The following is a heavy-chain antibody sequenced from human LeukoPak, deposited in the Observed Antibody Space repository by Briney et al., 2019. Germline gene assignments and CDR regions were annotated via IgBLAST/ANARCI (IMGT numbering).Heavy chain of an antibody. D-gene: IGHD2-15*01. Sequence: SETLSLTCTVSGGSISSYYWSWIRQPAGKGLEWIGRIYTSGSTNYNPSLKSRVTMSVDTSKNQFSLKLSSVTAADTALYYCARVRVAVEALYYFDLWGQGTLVTVSS. CDR2: IYTSGST. V-gene: IGHV4-4*07. CDR3: ARVRVAVEALYYFDL. CDR1: GGSISSYY. J-gene: IGHJ4*02.